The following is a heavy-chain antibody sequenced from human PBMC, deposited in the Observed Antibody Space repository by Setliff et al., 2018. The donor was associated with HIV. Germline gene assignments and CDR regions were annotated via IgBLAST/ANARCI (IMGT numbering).Heavy chain of an antibody. CDR2: ISYSGST. V-gene: IGHV4-61*05. D-gene: IGHD3-3*01. Sequence: SETLSLTCTVSGGSISSSSYYWGWIRQPPGKGLEWIGYISYSGSTNYNPSLKSRVTISVEKSKNQFSLSLSSVTAADTAVYYCASLTTDRFLEWLFVYWGQGTLVTVSS. CDR1: GGSISSSSYY. J-gene: IGHJ4*02. CDR3: ASLTTDRFLEWLFVY.